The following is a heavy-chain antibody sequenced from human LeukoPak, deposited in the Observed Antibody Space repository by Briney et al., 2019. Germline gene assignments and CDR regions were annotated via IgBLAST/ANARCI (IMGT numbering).Heavy chain of an antibody. CDR2: IYYSGST. CDR3: ARDYGMDV. CDR1: GGSFSDYY. J-gene: IGHJ6*02. Sequence: PSETLSLTCAVYGGSFSDYYWSWIRQPPGKGLEWIGYIYYSGSTNYNPSLKSRVTISVDTSKNQFSLKLSSVTAADTAVYYCARDYGMDVWGQGTTVTVS. V-gene: IGHV4-59*01.